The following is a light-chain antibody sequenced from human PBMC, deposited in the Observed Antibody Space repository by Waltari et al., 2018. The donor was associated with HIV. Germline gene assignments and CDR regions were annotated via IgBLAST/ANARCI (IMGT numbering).Light chain of an antibody. CDR2: WAS. Sequence: DIVMTQSPDSLAVPLGGRATTNCKSSQSVLYSSNNKNYLAWYQQKPGQPPKLLIYWASTRESGVPDRFSGSGSGTDFTLTISSLQAEDVAVYYCQQYYSTPLTFGGGTKVEIK. CDR1: QSVLYSSNNKNY. V-gene: IGKV4-1*01. J-gene: IGKJ4*01. CDR3: QQYYSTPLT.